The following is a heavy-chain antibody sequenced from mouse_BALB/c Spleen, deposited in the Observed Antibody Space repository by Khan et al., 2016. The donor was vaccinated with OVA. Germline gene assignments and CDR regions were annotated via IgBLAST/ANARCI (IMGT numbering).Heavy chain of an antibody. CDR2: IAPANGNT. J-gene: IGHJ1*01. V-gene: IGHV14-3*02. CDR1: GFNIKDTY. CDR3: AHPAYDPRNFDV. D-gene: IGHD2-3*01. Sequence: VQLQQSGAELVKPGASVKLSCTASGFNIKDTYMHWVKQRPDQGLEWIGRIAPANGNTKYDPQFKGKATITAITSSNTSYLQLNSLTSEDTSVYYGAHPAYDPRNFDVWGAGTTVTVSS.